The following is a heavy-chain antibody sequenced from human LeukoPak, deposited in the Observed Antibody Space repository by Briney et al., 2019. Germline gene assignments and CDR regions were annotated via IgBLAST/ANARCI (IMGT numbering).Heavy chain of an antibody. CDR2: ISSSSNYI. V-gene: IGHV3-21*01. CDR1: GFTFSRYS. CDR3: ARAVAGPAGEYYFDY. J-gene: IGHJ4*02. Sequence: GGSLRLSCAASGFTFSRYSMSWVRQAPGKGLEWVSSISSSSNYIYYADSLKVRFTISRDNAANSLFLQMNSLRAEDTALYYCARAVAGPAGEYYFDYWGQGTLVTVSS. D-gene: IGHD6-19*01.